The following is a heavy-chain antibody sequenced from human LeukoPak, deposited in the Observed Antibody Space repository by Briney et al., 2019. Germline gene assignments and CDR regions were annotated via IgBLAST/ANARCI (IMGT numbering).Heavy chain of an antibody. CDR3: ARVGLRGYSHGSFDY. Sequence: ASVKVSCKASGYTFTSYGISWVRQAPGQGLEWMGWISAYNGNTNYAQKLQGRVTMTTDTSTSTAYMELRSLRSDDTAVYYCARVGLRGYSHGSFDYWGQGTLVTVSS. J-gene: IGHJ4*02. CDR1: GYTFTSYG. D-gene: IGHD5-18*01. V-gene: IGHV1-18*01. CDR2: ISAYNGNT.